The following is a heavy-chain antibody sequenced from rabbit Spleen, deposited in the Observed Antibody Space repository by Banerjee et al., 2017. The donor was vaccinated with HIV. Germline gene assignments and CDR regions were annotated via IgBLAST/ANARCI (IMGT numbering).Heavy chain of an antibody. CDR1: GFSFSNKAV. CDR3: ARDTASSFSSYGMDL. V-gene: IGHV1S45*01. D-gene: IGHD8-1*01. J-gene: IGHJ6*01. Sequence: QEQLVESGGGLVQPGGSLKLSCTASGFSFSNKAVMCWVRQAPGKGLEWIACINAITGKDVYATWAKGRFIMSRTSSTTVTLQMTSLTAADTATYICARDTASSFSSYGMDLWGPGTLVTVS. CDR2: INAITGKD.